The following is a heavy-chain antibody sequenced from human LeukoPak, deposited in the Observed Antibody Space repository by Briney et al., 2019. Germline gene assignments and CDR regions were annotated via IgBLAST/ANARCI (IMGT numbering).Heavy chain of an antibody. CDR3: AKEHNGMDV. J-gene: IGHJ6*02. CDR1: GFSFSVYV. Sequence: PGRSLRLSCAASGFSFSVYVMDWVRQAPGKGLECVAVISDDGSQKYYAESVKGRFTISRDNSKNTVFLQMGSLRPEDTAVYYCAKEHNGMDVWGHGTTVTVSS. CDR2: ISDDGSQK. V-gene: IGHV3-30*18.